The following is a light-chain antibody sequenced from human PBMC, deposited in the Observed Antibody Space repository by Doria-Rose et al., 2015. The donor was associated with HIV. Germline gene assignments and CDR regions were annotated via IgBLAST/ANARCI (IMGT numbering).Light chain of an antibody. CDR2: GVS. CDR3: QQSSSTPYT. V-gene: IGKV1-39*01. J-gene: IGKJ2*01. CDR1: QSIRRY. Sequence: PSSLSASVGDRVTITCRASQSIRRYLNWYQQKRGTAPKLLIYGVSTLQSGVPLRFSGGESGTDFTLTISSLQPEDSATYYCQQSSSTPYTFGQGTKVEIK.